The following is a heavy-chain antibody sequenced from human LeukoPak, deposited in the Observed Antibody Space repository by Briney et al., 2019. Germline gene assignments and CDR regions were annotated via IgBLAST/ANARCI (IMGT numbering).Heavy chain of an antibody. CDR3: ARVPLDILTGYPEWVDY. D-gene: IGHD3-9*01. CDR2: INTNTGNP. V-gene: IGHV7-4-1*02. Sequence: ASVKVSCKASGYTFTSYAMNWVRQAPGQGLEWMGWINTNTGNPTYAQGFTGRFVFSLGTSVSTAYLQISSLKAEDTAVYYCARVPLDILTGYPEWVDYWGQGTLVTVSS. CDR1: GYTFTSYA. J-gene: IGHJ4*02.